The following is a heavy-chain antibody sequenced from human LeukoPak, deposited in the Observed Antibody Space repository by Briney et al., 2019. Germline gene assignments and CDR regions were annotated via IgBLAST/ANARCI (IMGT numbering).Heavy chain of an antibody. J-gene: IGHJ5*02. Sequence: GASVKVSCKASGYTFTGYYMHWVRQAPGQGLEWMGWINPNSGGTNYAQKFQGRVTMTRDTSISTAYMELSRLRSDDTAVYYCARGPQTTVTAYNWFDPWGQGTLVTVSS. CDR3: ARGPQTTVTAYNWFDP. CDR1: GYTFTGYY. V-gene: IGHV1-2*02. D-gene: IGHD4-17*01. CDR2: INPNSGGT.